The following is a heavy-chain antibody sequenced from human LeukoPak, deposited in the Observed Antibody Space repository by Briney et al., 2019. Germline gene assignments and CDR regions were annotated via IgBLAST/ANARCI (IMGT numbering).Heavy chain of an antibody. V-gene: IGHV1-8*03. Sequence: ASVKVSCKASGYTFTNYYFHWVRQATGQGLEWMGWMNPNSGNTGYAQKFQGRVTITRNTSISTAYMELSSLRTEDTAVYYCARVGHDYVWGSYRFPDYWGKGTLVTVSS. J-gene: IGHJ4*02. CDR2: MNPNSGNT. D-gene: IGHD3-16*02. CDR1: GYTFTNYY. CDR3: ARVGHDYVWGSYRFPDY.